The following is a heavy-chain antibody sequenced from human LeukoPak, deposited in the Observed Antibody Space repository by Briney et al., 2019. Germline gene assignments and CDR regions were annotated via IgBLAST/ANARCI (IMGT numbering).Heavy chain of an antibody. V-gene: IGHV3-30-3*01. Sequence: GGSLRLSCAASGFTFSNYAMHWVRQAPGKGLEWVAVISYDGGNKYYADSVKGRFTISRDNSKNTVYLQMNSLRAEDTAVYYCAREDSSGWYYFDYWGQGTLVTV. CDR1: GFTFSNYA. D-gene: IGHD6-19*01. J-gene: IGHJ4*02. CDR3: AREDSSGWYYFDY. CDR2: ISYDGGNK.